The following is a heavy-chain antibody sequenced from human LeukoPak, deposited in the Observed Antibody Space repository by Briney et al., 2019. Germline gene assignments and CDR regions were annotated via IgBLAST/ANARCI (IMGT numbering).Heavy chain of an antibody. CDR1: GGSISSYY. V-gene: IGHV4-59*01. CDR3: AREGPNSGTYYRRVNNAFDI. Sequence: SETLSLTCTVSGGSISSYYWSWIRQPPGKGLEWIGYIYYSGSTNYNPSLKSRVTISVDTSKNQFSLKLSSVTAADTAVYYCAREGPNSGTYYRRVNNAFDIWGQGKMLTVS. D-gene: IGHD1-26*01. J-gene: IGHJ3*02. CDR2: IYYSGST.